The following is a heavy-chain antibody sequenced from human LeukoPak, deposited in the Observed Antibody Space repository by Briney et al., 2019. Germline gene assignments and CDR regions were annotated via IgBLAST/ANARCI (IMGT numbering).Heavy chain of an antibody. CDR2: ISHSGST. CDR3: ARSGAAAVNY. J-gene: IGHJ4*02. Sequence: SETLSLTCAVYGGSFSGYYWSWIRQPPGKGLEWIGEISHSGSTNYNPSLKSRVTISVDTSKNQFSLKLSSVTAADTAVYYCARSGAAAVNYWGQGTLVTVSS. CDR1: GGSFSGYY. D-gene: IGHD6-13*01. V-gene: IGHV4-34*01.